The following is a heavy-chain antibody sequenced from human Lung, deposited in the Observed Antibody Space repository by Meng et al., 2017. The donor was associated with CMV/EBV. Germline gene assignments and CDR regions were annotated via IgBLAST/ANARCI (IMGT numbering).Heavy chain of an antibody. J-gene: IGHJ4*02. D-gene: IGHD1-26*01. Sequence: QAQLVRSGGEVNQPGASVKVSCKASGYTFTNYGITWVRQAPGQGLEWMGWINAYNGDTNYAQTLQGRVTMTTDTSTSTAYMELRSLRSDDTAVYYCARVEVGITSGDYWGQGTLVTVSS. CDR1: GYTFTNYG. CDR3: ARVEVGITSGDY. CDR2: INAYNGDT. V-gene: IGHV1-18*01.